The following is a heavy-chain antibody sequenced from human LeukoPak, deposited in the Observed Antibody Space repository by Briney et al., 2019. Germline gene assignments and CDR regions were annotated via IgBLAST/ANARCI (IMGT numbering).Heavy chain of an antibody. J-gene: IGHJ4*02. Sequence: KPSGTLSLTCAVSGGSISSSNWWSWVRQPPGKGLEWIGEIYHSGSTNYNPSLKSRVTISVDKSKNQFSLKLSSVTDADTAVYYCARSTPEYSSSWRPFDYWGQGTLVTVSS. D-gene: IGHD6-13*01. CDR2: IYHSGST. CDR1: GGSISSSNW. V-gene: IGHV4-4*02. CDR3: ARSTPEYSSSWRPFDY.